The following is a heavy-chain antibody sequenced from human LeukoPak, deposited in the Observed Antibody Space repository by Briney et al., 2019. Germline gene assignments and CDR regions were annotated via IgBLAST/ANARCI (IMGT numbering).Heavy chain of an antibody. V-gene: IGHV3-64*01. Sequence: SCKVSGYTLTELSMHWVRQAPGKGLEYASAISGNGGSTYYANSVKGRFTISRDNSKNTLYLQMGSLRAEDMAVYYCARKRWEEYFDYWGQGTLVTVSS. D-gene: IGHD5-24*01. CDR2: ISGNGGST. CDR1: GYTLTELS. J-gene: IGHJ4*02. CDR3: ARKRWEEYFDY.